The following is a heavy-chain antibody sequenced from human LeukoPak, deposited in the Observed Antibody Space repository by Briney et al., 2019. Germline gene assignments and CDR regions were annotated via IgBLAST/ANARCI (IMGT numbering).Heavy chain of an antibody. CDR3: ARARYDRGAFDI. CDR2: INHSGST. CDR1: GGSFSGYY. D-gene: IGHD3-22*01. J-gene: IGHJ3*02. V-gene: IGHV4-34*01. Sequence: SETLSLTCAVYGGSFSGYYWSWIRQPPGKGLEWIGEINHSGSTNYNPSLKSRVTISVDTSKNQFSLKLSSVTAADTAVYYCARARYDRGAFDIWGQGTTVTVSS.